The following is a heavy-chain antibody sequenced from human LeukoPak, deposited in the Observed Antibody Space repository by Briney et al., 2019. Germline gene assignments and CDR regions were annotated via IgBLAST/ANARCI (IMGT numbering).Heavy chain of an antibody. J-gene: IGHJ4*02. CDR3: AKDGYSYGYGTGRFDY. CDR2: IRYDGNNK. Sequence: GGSLRLSCAASGFTFSTYGMHWVRQAPGKGLERVAFIRYDGNNKHNADSVKGRFTISRDNSKNTLYLQMNSLRAEDTAVYYCAKDGYSYGYGTGRFDYWGQGTLVTVSS. D-gene: IGHD5-18*01. V-gene: IGHV3-30*02. CDR1: GFTFSTYG.